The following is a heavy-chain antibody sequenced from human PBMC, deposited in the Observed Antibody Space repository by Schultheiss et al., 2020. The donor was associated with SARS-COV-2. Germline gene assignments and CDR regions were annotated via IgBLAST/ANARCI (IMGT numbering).Heavy chain of an antibody. V-gene: IGHV3-48*04. Sequence: GGSLRLSCAASGFTFSSYSMNWVRQAPGKGLEWVSYISSSSSTIYYADSVKGRFTISRDNAGNTLDLQMNGLRAEDTAVYYCAKGGYGDYVFDYWGQGTLVTVSS. CDR3: AKGGYGDYVFDY. CDR1: GFTFSSYS. CDR2: ISSSSSTI. J-gene: IGHJ4*02. D-gene: IGHD4-17*01.